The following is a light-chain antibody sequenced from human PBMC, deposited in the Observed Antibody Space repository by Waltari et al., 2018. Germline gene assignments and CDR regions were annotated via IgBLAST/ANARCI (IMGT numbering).Light chain of an antibody. V-gene: IGLV1-40*01. J-gene: IGLJ1*01. CDR2: GNS. Sequence: QSVLTQPPSVSGAPGQRVTISCTGSSSNIGAGYDVHWYQQVPGPAPKVLIYGNSNRPSGVPDRFSGSKSGTSASLAITGLQAEDEADYYCQSYDSSLSGSYVFGTGTKVTVL. CDR1: SSNIGAGYD. CDR3: QSYDSSLSGSYV.